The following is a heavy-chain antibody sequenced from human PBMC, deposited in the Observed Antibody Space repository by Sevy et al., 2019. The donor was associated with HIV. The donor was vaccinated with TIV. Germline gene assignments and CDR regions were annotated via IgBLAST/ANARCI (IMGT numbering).Heavy chain of an antibody. CDR1: GFTFSSYA. J-gene: IGHJ1*01. CDR3: AREGSIAAAGNAEYFQH. V-gene: IGHV3-30-3*01. D-gene: IGHD6-13*01. CDR2: ISYDGSNK. Sequence: GGSPRLSCAASGFTFSSYAMHWVRQAPGKGLEWVAVISYDGSNKYYADSVKGRFTISRDNSKNTLYLQMNSLRAEDTAVYYCAREGSIAAAGNAEYFQHWGQGTLVTVSS.